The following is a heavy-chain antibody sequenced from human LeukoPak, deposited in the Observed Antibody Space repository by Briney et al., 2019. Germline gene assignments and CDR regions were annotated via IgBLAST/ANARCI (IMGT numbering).Heavy chain of an antibody. J-gene: IGHJ4*02. D-gene: IGHD2-2*01. CDR3: ARGRNQLPLGY. V-gene: IGHV3-48*01. Sequence: GGSLRLSCAASGFTFSSYSMNWVRQAPGKGLEWVSYISSGSSTIYYADSVKGRFTISRDNAKNSLHLQMNSLRAEDTAVYYCARGRNQLPLGYWGQGTLVTVSS. CDR2: ISSGSSTI. CDR1: GFTFSSYS.